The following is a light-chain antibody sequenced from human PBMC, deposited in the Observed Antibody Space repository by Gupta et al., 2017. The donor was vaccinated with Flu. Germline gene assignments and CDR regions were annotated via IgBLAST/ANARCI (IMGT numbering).Light chain of an antibody. CDR1: QSINKY. V-gene: IGKV3-11*01. Sequence: EIVLTQSPATLSLSPGERATLSCRASQSINKYLAWYQQKPGQAPRLLIHDASNMDTGTPARFSGSGYGTGFTLTMNSRKLEAFEVYYCQRLGDSPIYTFGQGTRLEIK. CDR3: QRLGDSPIYT. CDR2: DAS. J-gene: IGKJ2*01.